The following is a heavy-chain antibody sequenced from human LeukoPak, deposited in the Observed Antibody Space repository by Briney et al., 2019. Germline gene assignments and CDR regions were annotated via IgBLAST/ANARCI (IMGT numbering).Heavy chain of an antibody. CDR2: IKQDGREK. CDR3: ARVEDYDILTGYDY. V-gene: IGHV3-7*01. D-gene: IGHD3-9*01. CDR1: GFTFSSYG. Sequence: QSGGSLRLSCAASGFTFSSYGMSWVRQAPGKGLEWVANIKQDGREKYYVDSVKGRFTISRDNAKNSLYLQMNSLRAEDTAVYYCARVEDYDILTGYDYWGQGTLVTISS. J-gene: IGHJ4*02.